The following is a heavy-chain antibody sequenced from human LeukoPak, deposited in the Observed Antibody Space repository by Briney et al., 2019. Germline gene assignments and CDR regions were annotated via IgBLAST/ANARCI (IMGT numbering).Heavy chain of an antibody. CDR1: GYTFTSYA. D-gene: IGHD6-13*01. CDR2: INTNTGNP. V-gene: IGHV7-4-1*02. CDR3: ARAGYSSSWAHYYYYYMDV. J-gene: IGHJ6*03. Sequence: ASVKVSCKASGYTFTSYAMNWVRQAPGQGLGWMGWINTNTGNPTYAQGFTGRFVFSLDTSVSTAYLQISSLKAEDTAVYYCARAGYSSSWAHYYYYYMDVWGKGTTVTVSS.